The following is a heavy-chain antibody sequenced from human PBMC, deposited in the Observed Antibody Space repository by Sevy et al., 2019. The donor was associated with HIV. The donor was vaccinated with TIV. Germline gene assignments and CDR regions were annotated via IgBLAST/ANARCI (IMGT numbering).Heavy chain of an antibody. J-gene: IGHJ4*02. CDR1: GYTLSQLS. CDR2: FEPEDAET. V-gene: IGHV1-24*01. D-gene: IGHD3-22*01. CDR3: ATARDYYDSSGSPFDY. Sequence: ASVKVSCKVSGYTLSQLSLHWVRQAPGKGLEWMGSFEPEDAETIYAQKFQGRVTMTEDRSTDTAYMELSSLRFEDTAVYVCATARDYYDSSGSPFDYWGQGTLVTVSS.